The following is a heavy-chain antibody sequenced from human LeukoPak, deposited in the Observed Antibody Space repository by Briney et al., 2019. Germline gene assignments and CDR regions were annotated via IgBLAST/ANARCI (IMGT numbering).Heavy chain of an antibody. J-gene: IGHJ4*02. D-gene: IGHD6-6*01. CDR1: GGSFSGYY. V-gene: IGHV4-34*01. CDR3: ASSPSQLVPFDY. CDR2: INDSGST. Sequence: TSETLSLTCAVYGGSFSGYYWSWVRQTPGKGLEWIGEINDSGSTHNNPSLEGRVTISVDTSNNQFSLRLSSVTAADTAVYYCASSPSQLVPFDYWGQGILVTVSS.